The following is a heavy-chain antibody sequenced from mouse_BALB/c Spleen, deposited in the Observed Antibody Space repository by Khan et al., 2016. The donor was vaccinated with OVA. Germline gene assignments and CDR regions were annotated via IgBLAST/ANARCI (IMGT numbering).Heavy chain of an antibody. Sequence: QVQLKQSGAELARPGASVKMSCKASGYTFTSYTIHWIKLRPGQGLEWIGYINPSNGYTNYNQMFKDKATLTADKSSTTAYIQLSSLSSDDSAVYNCIRGEAYYRNDDWIAYWGQGTLVTVSA. CDR3: IRGEAYYRNDDWIAY. V-gene: IGHV1-4*01. CDR2: INPSNGYT. CDR1: GYTFTSYT. J-gene: IGHJ3*01. D-gene: IGHD2-14*01.